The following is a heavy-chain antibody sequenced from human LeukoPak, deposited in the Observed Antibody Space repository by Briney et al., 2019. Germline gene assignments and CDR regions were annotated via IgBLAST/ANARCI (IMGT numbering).Heavy chain of an antibody. V-gene: IGHV3-23*01. J-gene: IGHJ4*02. CDR2: SSSGGGST. CDR1: GFTFSSYA. D-gene: IGHD4-17*01. CDR3: AKAGSTVTSYFDY. Sequence: GGSLRLSCAASGFTFSSYAMSWVRQAPGKGLEWVSSSSSGGGSTYYADSVKGRFTISRDNSKNTLYLQMNSLRAEDTAVYYCAKAGSTVTSYFDYWGQGTLVTVSS.